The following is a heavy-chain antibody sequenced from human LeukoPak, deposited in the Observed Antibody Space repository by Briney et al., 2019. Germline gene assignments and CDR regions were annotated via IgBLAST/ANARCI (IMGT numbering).Heavy chain of an antibody. CDR1: GGSFSGYY. J-gene: IGHJ4*02. D-gene: IGHD2-21*02. CDR2: INHRGST. V-gene: IGHV4-34*01. Sequence: SETLSLTCAIYGGSFSGYYWSWIRQPPGKGLEWIGEINHRGSTNYNPSLKSRVTISVDTSRNSFSRELSSVTAADTAVYYCAIVGYCGGDCYPFYDWGQGTLTTISS. CDR3: AIVGYCGGDCYPFYD.